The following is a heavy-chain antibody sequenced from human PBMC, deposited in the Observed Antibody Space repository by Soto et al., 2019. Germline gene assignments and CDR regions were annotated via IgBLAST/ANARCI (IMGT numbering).Heavy chain of an antibody. D-gene: IGHD6-6*01. V-gene: IGHV4-34*01. CDR2: INHSGSS. J-gene: IGHJ4*02. Sequence: SETLSLTCAVYGGSFSGYYWSWIRQPPGTGLEWIGEINHSGSSNYNPSLKSRVTISVNTSTNQFSLKLIPVTAADTAWDYGAGGRATCVHPEYSSSYFDYWGQGTLVTVSS. CDR3: AGGRATCVHPEYSSSYFDY. CDR1: GGSFSGYY.